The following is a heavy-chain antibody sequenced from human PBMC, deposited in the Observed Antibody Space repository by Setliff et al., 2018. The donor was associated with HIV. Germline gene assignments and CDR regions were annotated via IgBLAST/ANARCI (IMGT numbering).Heavy chain of an antibody. CDR3: ARHSLGNIGDYIRIGAIDI. D-gene: IGHD4-17*01. V-gene: IGHV4-39*01. CDR1: GGFISSRNYY. Sequence: PSETLSLTCTVSGGFISSRNYYWAWIRQPPGKGLEWIGTIYYSGTTHYNPSLNSRVIISVDTSKNQFSLRLNSVTAADTAVYYCARHSLGNIGDYIRIGAIDIWGQGTMVTVSS. CDR2: IYYSGTT. J-gene: IGHJ3*02.